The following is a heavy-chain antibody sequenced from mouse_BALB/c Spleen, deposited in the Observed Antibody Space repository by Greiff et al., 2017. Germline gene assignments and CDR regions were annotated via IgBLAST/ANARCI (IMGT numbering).Heavy chain of an antibody. CDR2: ISSGSSTI. D-gene: IGHD2-10*02. V-gene: IGHV5-17*02. J-gene: IGHJ4*01. Sequence: EVQLVESGGGLVQPGGSRKLSCAASGFTFSSFGMHWVRQAPETGLEWVAYISSGSSTIYYADTVKGRFTISRDNPKNTLFLQMTSLRSEDTAMYYCAREGYGNYGAMDYGGQGTSVTVSS. CDR3: AREGYGNYGAMDY. CDR1: GFTFSSFG.